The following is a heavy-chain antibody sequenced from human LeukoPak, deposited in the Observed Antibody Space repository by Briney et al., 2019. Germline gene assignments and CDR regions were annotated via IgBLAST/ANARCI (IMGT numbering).Heavy chain of an antibody. J-gene: IGHJ5*02. CDR2: IRYDGSNK. CDR1: GFTFSSYG. D-gene: IGHD5-18*01. Sequence: GGSLRLSCAASGFTFSSYGMHWVRQAPGKGLEWVAFIRYDGSNKYYADSVKGRFTISRDNSKNTLYLQMNSLRAEDTAVYYCAKDREGYSYGYGWFDPWGQGTLVTVSS. CDR3: AKDREGYSYGYGWFDP. V-gene: IGHV3-30*02.